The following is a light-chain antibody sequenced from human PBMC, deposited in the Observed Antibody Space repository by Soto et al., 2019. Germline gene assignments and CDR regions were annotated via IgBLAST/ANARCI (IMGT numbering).Light chain of an antibody. Sequence: DIQMTQSPSSMSASVGDRVTITCQASQDISNYLNWYQQKPGKAPKLLIYDASNLETGVPSRFSGSGSGTDFTLSISGLEPEDFAVYYCQHYGGSFIFGPGTKVDIK. V-gene: IGKV1-33*01. J-gene: IGKJ3*01. CDR2: DAS. CDR1: QDISNY. CDR3: QHYGGSFI.